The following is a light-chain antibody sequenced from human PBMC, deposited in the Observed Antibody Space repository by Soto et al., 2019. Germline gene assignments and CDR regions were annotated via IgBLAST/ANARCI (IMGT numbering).Light chain of an antibody. CDR1: QGVSTS. J-gene: IGKJ1*01. V-gene: IGKV3-15*01. Sequence: EIVLTQSPGTLSLSPGERATLSCRASQGVSTSLAWYQHRPGQTPRPLIFGASSRAAGAPARFSGSGSGTEFTLTISSLQSEDTAVYYCQQYGYWPRTFGQGTKVDIK. CDR3: QQYGYWPRT. CDR2: GAS.